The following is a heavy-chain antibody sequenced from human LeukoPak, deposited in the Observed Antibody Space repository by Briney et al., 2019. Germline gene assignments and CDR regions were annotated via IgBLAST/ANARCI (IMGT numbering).Heavy chain of an antibody. V-gene: IGHV3-23*01. D-gene: IGHD6-19*01. Sequence: GGSLRLSCAASGFTFSNYAMSWVRQAPGKGLEWVLAISGSGGSTYYADSVKGRFTISRDNSKNTLCLQMNSLRAEDTAVYYCAKAGGLRVYSGWSQSGYWGQGTLVTVSS. CDR2: ISGSGGST. CDR1: GFTFSNYA. CDR3: AKAGGLRVYSGWSQSGY. J-gene: IGHJ4*02.